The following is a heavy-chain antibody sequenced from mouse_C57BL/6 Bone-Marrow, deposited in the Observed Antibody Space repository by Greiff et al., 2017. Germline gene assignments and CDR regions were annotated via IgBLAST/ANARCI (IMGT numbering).Heavy chain of an antibody. J-gene: IGHJ4*01. V-gene: IGHV1-82*01. CDR2: IYPGDGAT. CDR1: GYAFSSSW. D-gene: IGHD1-1*01. CDR3: AGSNYAMDY. Sequence: QVQLQQSGPELVKPGASVKISCKASGYAFSSSWMNWVKQRPGKGLEWIGRIYPGDGATNYNGKFKGKATLTADKSSSTAYMQLSSLTSEDSAVYFCAGSNYAMDYWGQGTSVTVSS.